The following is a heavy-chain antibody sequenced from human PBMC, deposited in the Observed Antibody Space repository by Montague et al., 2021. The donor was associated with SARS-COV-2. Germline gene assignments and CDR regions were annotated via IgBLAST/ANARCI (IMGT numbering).Heavy chain of an antibody. D-gene: IGHD3-3*01. CDR1: GGSFNNYY. Sequence: SETLSLTCAVYGGSFNNYYWSWIRQPPGKGLEWIGEVDHSGSTNYNPSLKSRLSISVDTSKNQFSLKLNSVSAADTAVYYCARGQVTIFGILIMRPAAGALDSWGQGTKVTVSS. CDR2: VDHSGST. V-gene: IGHV4-34*01. CDR3: ARGQVTIFGILIMRPAAGALDS. J-gene: IGHJ6*02.